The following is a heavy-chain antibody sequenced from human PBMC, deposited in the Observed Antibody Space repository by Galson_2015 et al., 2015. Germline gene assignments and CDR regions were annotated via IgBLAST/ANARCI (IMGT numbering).Heavy chain of an antibody. Sequence: SLRLSCAASGFTFSSYGMHWVRQAPGKGLEWVAVIWYVGSNKYYADSVKGRFTISRDNSKNTLYLQMNSLRAEDTAVYYCARGNHYGDYVGAFDIWGQGTMVTVSS. CDR2: IWYVGSNK. CDR1: GFTFSSYG. D-gene: IGHD4-17*01. J-gene: IGHJ3*02. V-gene: IGHV3-33*01. CDR3: ARGNHYGDYVGAFDI.